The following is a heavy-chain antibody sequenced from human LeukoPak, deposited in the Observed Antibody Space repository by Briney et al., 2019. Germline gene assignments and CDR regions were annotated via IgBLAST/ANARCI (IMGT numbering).Heavy chain of an antibody. CDR1: GGTFSDYY. CDR2: INHSGST. J-gene: IGHJ4*02. D-gene: IGHD1-20*01. CDR3: ARGSITGIDY. V-gene: IGHV4-34*01. Sequence: SKTLSLSWAVYGGTFSDYYWSWIRKTTGKGLEWIGEINHSGSTNYNPSLKSRVTISVDTSKNQFSLKLSSVTAADTAVYYCARGSITGIDYWGQGTLVTVSS.